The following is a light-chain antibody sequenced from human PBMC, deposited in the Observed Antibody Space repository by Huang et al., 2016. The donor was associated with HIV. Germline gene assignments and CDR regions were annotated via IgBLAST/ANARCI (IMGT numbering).Light chain of an antibody. CDR2: AAS. V-gene: IGKV1-16*02. CDR1: QGIRNL. Sequence: DIQMTQSPSSLSASIGDRVTITCRAGQGIRNLLALSQQKTGKAPSSLIYAASSLRSGVPSNFSGSGSGTKLTLTINSLQPEDVAAYYCQQYKSYPFTFGLGTRLEIK. CDR3: QQYKSYPFT. J-gene: IGKJ5*01.